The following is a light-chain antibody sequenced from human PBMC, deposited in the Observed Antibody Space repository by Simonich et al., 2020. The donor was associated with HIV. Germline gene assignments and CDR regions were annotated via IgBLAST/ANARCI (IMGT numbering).Light chain of an antibody. V-gene: IGKV4-1*01. CDR3: QQYYSIPWT. CDR2: WAS. Sequence: DIVMTQSPDSLAVSLGERATINCKSSQSVLYSSNNKNYLAWYQKKPGQPPKLLIDWASTRESGGPDRCSGSGSGTDFTLTISSLQAEDVAVYYCQQYYSIPWTFGQGTKVEIK. CDR1: QSVLYSSNNKNY. J-gene: IGKJ1*01.